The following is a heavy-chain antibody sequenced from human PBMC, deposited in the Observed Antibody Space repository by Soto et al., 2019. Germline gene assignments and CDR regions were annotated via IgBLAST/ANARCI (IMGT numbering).Heavy chain of an antibody. CDR1: GYTFTSYY. Sequence: GASVKVSCKAPGYTFTSYYMPWVRQSPGQGLEWMGWISAYNGNTNYAQKLQDRISMTTDTSTSTAYMELRNLRADGTAVSYCARGVIAAAANYSDYWGLGTRVTVAS. J-gene: IGHJ4*02. D-gene: IGHD2-21*01. CDR2: ISAYNGNT. V-gene: IGHV1-18*04. CDR3: ARGVIAAAANYSDY.